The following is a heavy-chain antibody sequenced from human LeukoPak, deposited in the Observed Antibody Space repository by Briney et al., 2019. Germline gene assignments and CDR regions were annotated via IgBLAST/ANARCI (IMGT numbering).Heavy chain of an antibody. Sequence: GGSLRLSCAASGFTFSTYWMSWVRQAPGKGLEWVANIKQYGSEKYYVDSVKGRFTISRDNAKNSLYLQMNSLRAEDTAMYYCAREAVTGRGYFDLWGRGTLVTVSS. CDR3: AREAVTGRGYFDL. CDR1: GFTFSTYW. J-gene: IGHJ2*01. V-gene: IGHV3-7*01. CDR2: IKQYGSEK. D-gene: IGHD6-19*01.